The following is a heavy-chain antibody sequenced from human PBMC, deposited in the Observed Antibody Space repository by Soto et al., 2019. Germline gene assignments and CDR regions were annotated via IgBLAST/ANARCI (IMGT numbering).Heavy chain of an antibody. Sequence: GESLKISCKGSGYSFSIYWIGWVRQMPGKGLEWMGVIYPGDSDTRYSPSFQGQVTISADKSINTAYLQWTSLKASDTAMYYCARQDGDGLYYFDYWGQGTLVTVSS. D-gene: IGHD4-17*01. CDR3: ARQDGDGLYYFDY. CDR1: GYSFSIYW. V-gene: IGHV5-51*01. J-gene: IGHJ4*02. CDR2: IYPGDSDT.